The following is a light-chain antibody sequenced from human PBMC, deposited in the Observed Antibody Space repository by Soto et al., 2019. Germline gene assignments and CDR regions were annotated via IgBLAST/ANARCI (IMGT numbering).Light chain of an antibody. CDR1: QSVSTN. J-gene: IGKJ1*01. V-gene: IGKV3-15*01. CDR2: GAY. CDR3: QQYNNWPPWT. Sequence: VMTQSPATLSVSPGERATLSCRASQSVSTNLAWYQQRPGQAPRLIISGAYTRATGIPARFSGSGSGTEFTLTISSLQSEDFAIYYCQQYNNWPPWTFGQGTKVEIK.